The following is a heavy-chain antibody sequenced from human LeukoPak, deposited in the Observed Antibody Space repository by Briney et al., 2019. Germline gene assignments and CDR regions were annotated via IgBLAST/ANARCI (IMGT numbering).Heavy chain of an antibody. CDR1: GGSISSYY. D-gene: IGHD3-10*01. V-gene: IGHV4-59*01. J-gene: IGHJ5*02. CDR3: ARGALYYGSGSYYKPIDP. CDR2: IYYSGST. Sequence: PSETLSLTCTVSGGSISSYYWSWIRQPPGKGLEWIGYIYYSGSTNYNPSLKSRVTISVDTSKNQFSLKLSSVTAADTAVYYCARGALYYGSGSYYKPIDPWGQGTLVTVSS.